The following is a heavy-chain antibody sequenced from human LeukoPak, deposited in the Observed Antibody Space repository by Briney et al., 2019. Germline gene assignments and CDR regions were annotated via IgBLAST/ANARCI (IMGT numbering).Heavy chain of an antibody. V-gene: IGHV4-34*01. J-gene: IGHJ5*02. CDR2: INHSGRT. D-gene: IGHD3-10*01. Sequence: PSETLSLTCAVYGGSFSGYHWSWIRQPPGEGLEWIGEINHSGRTSYNPSLKSRVTISVDTSKHQSSLKLSSETAADTPVYYCARVGYYYGSWEANWFDPWGQGTLVTVSS. CDR3: ARVGYYYGSWEANWFDP. CDR1: GGSFSGYH.